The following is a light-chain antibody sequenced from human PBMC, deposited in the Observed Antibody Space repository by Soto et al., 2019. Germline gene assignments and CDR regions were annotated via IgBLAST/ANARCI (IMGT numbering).Light chain of an antibody. CDR1: QSVSSN. CDR3: QQYNNWPPYT. V-gene: IGKV3-15*01. Sequence: EIVMTQSPATLSVSPGERATLSCRASQSVSSNLAWYQQKPGQAPRLLTYGASTRATGIPARFSGSGSGTEFTLTISSLQSEDFAVYYCQQYNNWPPYTFGQGTKVEIK. CDR2: GAS. J-gene: IGKJ2*01.